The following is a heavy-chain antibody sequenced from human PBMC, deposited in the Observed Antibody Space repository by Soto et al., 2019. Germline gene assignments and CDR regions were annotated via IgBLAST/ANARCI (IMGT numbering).Heavy chain of an antibody. V-gene: IGHV6-1*01. Sequence: QVQLQQSGPGLVKPSQTLSLTCAISGDSVSSNSAAWNWIRQSPSRGLEWLGRTYYRSTWFTDYAVSVKIRITVNPDTSKNQFSLQLNSVTPEDTAVYYCARDDIAVVRYGMDVWGQGTTVTVSS. CDR1: GDSVSSNSAA. D-gene: IGHD6-19*01. CDR2: TYYRSTWFT. J-gene: IGHJ6*02. CDR3: ARDDIAVVRYGMDV.